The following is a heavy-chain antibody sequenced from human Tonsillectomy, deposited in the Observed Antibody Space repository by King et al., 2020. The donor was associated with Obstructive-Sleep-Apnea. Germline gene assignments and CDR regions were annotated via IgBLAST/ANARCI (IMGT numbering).Heavy chain of an antibody. CDR1: GFTFRDYS. CDR3: ARYCSSTSCYYNGMDV. J-gene: IGHJ6*02. D-gene: IGHD2-2*01. CDR2: SRIGIAI. Sequence: VQLVESGGGLVKPGGSRRLSFSASGFTFRDYSMSWIRQAPGKGLGGVYILSRIGIAIYFAESVKGRFPISRDKAKNSLYLQMNSLRAEDTAVYYCARYCSSTSCYYNGMDVWGQGTTVTVSS. V-gene: IGHV3-11*01.